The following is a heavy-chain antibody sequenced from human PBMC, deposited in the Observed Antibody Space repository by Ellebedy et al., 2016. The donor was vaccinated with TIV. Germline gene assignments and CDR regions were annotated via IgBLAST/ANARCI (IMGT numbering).Heavy chain of an antibody. D-gene: IGHD5/OR15-5a*01. CDR2: ISSSGGTK. Sequence: PGGSLRLSCAGSGFIFSSYEMNWVRQAPGKGLEWISYISSSGGTKYYAGSVKGRFTISRDNAKKSVFLQMNSLRGEDTALYYCARDLRGPEDYWGQGTLVTVSS. CDR3: ARDLRGPEDY. J-gene: IGHJ4*02. V-gene: IGHV3-48*03. CDR1: GFIFSSYE.